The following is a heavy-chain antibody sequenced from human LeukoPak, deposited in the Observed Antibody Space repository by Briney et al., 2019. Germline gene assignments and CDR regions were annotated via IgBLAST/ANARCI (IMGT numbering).Heavy chain of an antibody. CDR3: ASYKGGSGSYYKIEARYYYMNV. J-gene: IGHJ6*03. V-gene: IGHV4-39*01. D-gene: IGHD3-10*01. Sequence: KPSETLSLTCTVSGGSISSSSYYWGWIRQPPGKGLEWIGTIYYSGSTYYNPSLKSRVTISVDTSKNQFSLKLSSVTAADTAVYYCASYKGGSGSYYKIEARYYYMNVWGKGTTVTISS. CDR1: GGSISSSSYY. CDR2: IYYSGST.